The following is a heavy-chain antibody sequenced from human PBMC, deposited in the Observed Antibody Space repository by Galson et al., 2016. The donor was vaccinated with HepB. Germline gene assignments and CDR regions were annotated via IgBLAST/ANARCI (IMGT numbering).Heavy chain of an antibody. CDR2: VSNDGTRK. CDR1: GFTFSRYG. Sequence: SLRLSCAASGFTFSRYGMHWVRQAPGKGLEWLAVVSNDGTRKYYADSVKGRLTISRDNSKNTVYVQMNGLKTEDTALYYCAKDETGSCDYWGQGTLVTVSS. D-gene: IGHD1-26*01. CDR3: AKDETGSCDY. J-gene: IGHJ4*02. V-gene: IGHV3-30*18.